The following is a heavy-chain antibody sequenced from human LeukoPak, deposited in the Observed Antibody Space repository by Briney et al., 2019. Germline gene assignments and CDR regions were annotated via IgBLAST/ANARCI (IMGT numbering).Heavy chain of an antibody. D-gene: IGHD2/OR15-2a*01. CDR2: IYPGDSDT. V-gene: IGHV5-51*01. CDR1: GYSFNTYW. CDR3: ARFSRDAFDI. J-gene: IGHJ3*02. Sequence: GESLKISCKGSGYSFNTYWIGWVRQMPGKGLEWMGIIYPGDSDTKYSPSFQGQVTISADKSISTAYLQWSSLRSEDTAIYYCARFSRDAFDIWGQGTLVTVSS.